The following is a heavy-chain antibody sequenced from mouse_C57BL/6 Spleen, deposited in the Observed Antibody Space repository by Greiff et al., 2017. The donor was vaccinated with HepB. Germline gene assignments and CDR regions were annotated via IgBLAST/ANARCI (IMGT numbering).Heavy chain of an antibody. D-gene: IGHD2-3*01. CDR2: IWSDGST. Sequence: QVQLQQSGPGLVAPSQSLSITCTVSGFSLTSYGVHWVRQPPGKGLEWLVVIWSDGSTTYNSALKSRLSISKDNSKSQVFLKMNSLQTDDTAMYYCARGDGYYEAWFAYWGQGTLVTVSA. CDR1: GFSLTSYG. CDR3: ARGDGYYEAWFAY. J-gene: IGHJ3*01. V-gene: IGHV2-6*03.